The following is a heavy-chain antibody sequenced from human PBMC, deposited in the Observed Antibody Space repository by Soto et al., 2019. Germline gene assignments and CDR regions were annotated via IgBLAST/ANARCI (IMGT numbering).Heavy chain of an antibody. Sequence: ASVKVSCKXSGYTFTSYAMHWVRQAPGQRLEWMGWINAGNGNTKYSQKFQGRVTITRDTSASTAYMELSSLRSEDTAVYYCARASYYDILTGYYLNWYFDLWGRGTLVTVSS. CDR2: INAGNGNT. CDR1: GYTFTSYA. CDR3: ARASYYDILTGYYLNWYFDL. V-gene: IGHV1-3*01. D-gene: IGHD3-9*01. J-gene: IGHJ2*01.